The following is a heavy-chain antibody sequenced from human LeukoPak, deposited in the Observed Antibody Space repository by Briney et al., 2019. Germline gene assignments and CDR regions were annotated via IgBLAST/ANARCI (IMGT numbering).Heavy chain of an antibody. CDR2: IYPGDSDT. D-gene: IGHD3-3*01. CDR1: GYSFTSYW. J-gene: IGHJ3*02. Sequence: GESLKISCKGSGYSFTSYWIGWVRQMPGKGLEWMGIIYPGDSDTRYSPSFQGQVTISADKSISTAHLQWSSLKASDTAMYYCARLGGVVITPEGAFDIWGQGTMVTVSS. V-gene: IGHV5-51*01. CDR3: ARLGGVVITPEGAFDI.